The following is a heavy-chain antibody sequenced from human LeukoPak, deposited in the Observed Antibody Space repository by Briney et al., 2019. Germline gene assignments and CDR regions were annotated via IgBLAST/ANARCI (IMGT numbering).Heavy chain of an antibody. V-gene: IGHV4-30-4*01. J-gene: IGHJ4*02. CDR2: IYYTGST. D-gene: IGHD3-9*01. CDR3: ARVVVEYDILTGYYKRFAFDY. Sequence: SETLSLTCTVSGGSISSGDHYWSWIRQPPGEGLEWIGYIYYTGSTFYKSSLKSRVSISVDTSKNQFSLNLSSVTAADTAVSYCARVVVEYDILTGYYKRFAFDYWGQGTLVTVSS. CDR1: GGSISSGDHY.